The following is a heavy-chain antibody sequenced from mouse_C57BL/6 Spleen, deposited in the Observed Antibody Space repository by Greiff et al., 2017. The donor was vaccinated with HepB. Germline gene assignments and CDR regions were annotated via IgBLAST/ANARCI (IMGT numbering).Heavy chain of an antibody. J-gene: IGHJ1*03. D-gene: IGHD2-1*01. V-gene: IGHV1-53*01. CDR1: GYTFTSYW. CDR2: IQPSNGGT. CDR3: ARLGNYWYFDV. Sequence: VQLQQPGTELVKPGDSVKLSCKASGYTFTSYWMPWVKQRHGQGLEWIGTIQPSNGGTNYNEKFKSKATLTVDKSSSTAYMQLSSLTSEDSAVYYCARLGNYWYFDVWGTGTTVTVSS.